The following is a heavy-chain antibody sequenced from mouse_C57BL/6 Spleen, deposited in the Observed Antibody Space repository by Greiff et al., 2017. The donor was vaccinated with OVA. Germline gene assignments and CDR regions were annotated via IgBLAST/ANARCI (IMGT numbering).Heavy chain of an antibody. V-gene: IGHV1-26*01. D-gene: IGHD4-1*01. CDR2: INPNNGGT. CDR1: GYTFTDYY. J-gene: IGHJ2*01. CDR3: ARVRITGYFDY. Sequence: EVQLQQSGPELVKPGASVKISCKASGYTFTDYYMNWVKQSHGKSLEWIGDINPNNGGTSYNQKFKGKATLTVDKSSSTAYMELRSLTSEDSAVYYCARVRITGYFDYGGQGTTLTVSS.